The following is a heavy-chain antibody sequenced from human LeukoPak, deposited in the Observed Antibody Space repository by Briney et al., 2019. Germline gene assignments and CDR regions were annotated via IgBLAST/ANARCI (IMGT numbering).Heavy chain of an antibody. CDR2: IIPILGIA. J-gene: IGHJ6*02. D-gene: IGHD2-2*02. V-gene: IGHV1-69*04. CDR1: GGTFSSYD. Sequence: ASVKVSCKASGGTFSSYDISWVRQAPGQGLEWMGRIIPILGIANYAQKFQGRVTITADKSTSTAYMELSSLRSEDTAVYYCARRCSSTSCYNYYYGMDVWGQGTTVTVSS. CDR3: ARRCSSTSCYNYYYGMDV.